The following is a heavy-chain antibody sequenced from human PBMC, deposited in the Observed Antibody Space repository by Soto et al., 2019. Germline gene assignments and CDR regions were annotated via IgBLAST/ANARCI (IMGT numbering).Heavy chain of an antibody. J-gene: IGHJ4*02. V-gene: IGHV3-30-3*01. D-gene: IGHD2-15*01. CDR1: GFTFSSYA. CDR3: AREGVVAAGLFDY. Sequence: GGSLRLSCAASGFTFSSYAMHWVRQAPGKGLEWVAVISYDGSNKYYADSVKGRFTISRDNSKNTLYLQMNSLRAEDTAVYYCAREGVVAAGLFDYWGQGTLVTVSS. CDR2: ISYDGSNK.